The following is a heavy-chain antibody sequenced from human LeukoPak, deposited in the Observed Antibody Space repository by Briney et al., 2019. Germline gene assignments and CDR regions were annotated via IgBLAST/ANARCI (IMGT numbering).Heavy chain of an antibody. CDR3: AKDTSIGRYCTNGVCSPLDY. Sequence: GGSLRLSCAGSGFTFSSYAMSWVRQAPGKRLEWVSAISDTGATTYDADSVKGRFTISRDNSRSTLYLQMNSLRAEDTALYYCAKDTSIGRYCTNGVCSPLDYWGQGTLVTVSS. CDR2: ISDTGATT. J-gene: IGHJ4*02. D-gene: IGHD2-8*01. CDR1: GFTFSSYA. V-gene: IGHV3-23*01.